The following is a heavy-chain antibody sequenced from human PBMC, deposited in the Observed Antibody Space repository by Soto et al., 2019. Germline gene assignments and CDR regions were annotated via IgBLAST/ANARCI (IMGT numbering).Heavy chain of an antibody. J-gene: IGHJ5*02. Sequence: QVELVESGGGVVQPGRSLRLSCEASGFTFSGYGMHWVRQAPGKGLEWVAAISHDGSDRYYADSVKGRFTISRDNSKNTLYLQMNSLRSEDTAIYYCTKGTAMAYQWCEPWGQGNLVTVSS. V-gene: IGHV3-30*18. CDR3: TKGTAMAYQWCEP. CDR1: GFTFSGYG. D-gene: IGHD5-18*01. CDR2: ISHDGSDR.